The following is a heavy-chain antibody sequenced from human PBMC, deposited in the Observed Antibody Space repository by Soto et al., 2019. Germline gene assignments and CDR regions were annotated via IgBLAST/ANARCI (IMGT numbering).Heavy chain of an antibody. CDR2: ISAYNGNT. V-gene: IGHV1-18*01. Sequence: ASVKVSCKASGYTFTNYGISWVRQAPGQGLEWMGWISAYNGNTKYAQKLQGRVTMTTDTSTSTAYMELRSLRSDDTAVYYCARVVGSGSYYNQYNWFDPWGQGTLVTVSS. J-gene: IGHJ5*02. CDR3: ARVVGSGSYYNQYNWFDP. CDR1: GYTFTNYG. D-gene: IGHD3-10*01.